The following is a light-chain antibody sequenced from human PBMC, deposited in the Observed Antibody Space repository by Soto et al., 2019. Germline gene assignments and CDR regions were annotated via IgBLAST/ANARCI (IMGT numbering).Light chain of an antibody. CDR1: QGISNY. CDR2: AAS. CDR3: QKYNSAPPLT. J-gene: IGKJ4*01. Sequence: DIQMTQSPSSLSASVGDRVTITCRASQGISNYLAWYQQKPGKVPKLLIDAASTLQSGVPSRFSGSGSGTDCTLTISSLQPEDVATYYCQKYNSAPPLTFGGGTKVEIK. V-gene: IGKV1-27*01.